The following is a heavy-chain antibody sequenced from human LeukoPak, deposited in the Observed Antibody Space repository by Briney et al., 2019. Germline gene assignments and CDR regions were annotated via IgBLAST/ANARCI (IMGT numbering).Heavy chain of an antibody. V-gene: IGHV4-34*01. CDR3: ARQMATIRPWFDP. D-gene: IGHD5-24*01. J-gene: IGHJ5*02. CDR1: GGSFSGYY. CDR2: INHSGST. Sequence: SETLSLTCAVYGGSFSGYYWSWIRQPPGKGLEWIGEINHSGSTNYNPSLKSQVTISVDTSKNQFSLKLSSVTAADTAVYYCARQMATIRPWFDPWGQGTLVTVSS.